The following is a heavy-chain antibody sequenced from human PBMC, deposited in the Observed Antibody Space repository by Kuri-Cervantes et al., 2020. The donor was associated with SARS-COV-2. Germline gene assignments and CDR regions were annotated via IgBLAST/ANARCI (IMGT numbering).Heavy chain of an antibody. CDR2: ISYDGSNK. J-gene: IGHJ4*02. D-gene: IGHD5-18*01. Sequence: GESLKISCAASGFTFSCYGMHWVRQAPGKGLEWVAVISYDGSNKYYADSVKGRFTISRDNSKNTLYLQMNSLRAEDTAVYYCARDRGYSYGYFYYWGQGTLVTVSS. V-gene: IGHV3-30*03. CDR3: ARDRGYSYGYFYY. CDR1: GFTFSCYG.